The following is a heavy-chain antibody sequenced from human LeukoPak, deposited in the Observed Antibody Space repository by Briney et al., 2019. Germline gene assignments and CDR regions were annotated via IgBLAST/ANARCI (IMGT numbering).Heavy chain of an antibody. Sequence: SETLSLTCTVSGDSISSSSYYWGWIRQPPGKGLEWIGTIYYSGSTYYNPSLKSRVTISVDTSKNQFSLKLSSVTAADTAVYYCARQEVYCSSTSCYARGYSYGTFFDYWGQGALVTVSS. CDR3: ARQEVYCSSTSCYARGYSYGTFFDY. D-gene: IGHD2-2*01. V-gene: IGHV4-39*01. CDR1: GDSISSSSYY. J-gene: IGHJ4*02. CDR2: IYYSGST.